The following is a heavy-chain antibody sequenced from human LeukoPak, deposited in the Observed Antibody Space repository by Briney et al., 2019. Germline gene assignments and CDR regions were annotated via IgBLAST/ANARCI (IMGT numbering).Heavy chain of an antibody. V-gene: IGHV3-7*01. Sequence: GGSLRLPCAASGFTFSSYWMSWVRQAPGKGLEWVANIKQDGSEKYYVDSVKGRFTISRDNAKNSLYLQMNSLRDEVTAVYYCAREYGDYYYMDVWGKGTTVTVSS. CDR3: AREYGDYYYMDV. J-gene: IGHJ6*03. CDR2: IKQDGSEK. CDR1: GFTFSSYW. D-gene: IGHD4-17*01.